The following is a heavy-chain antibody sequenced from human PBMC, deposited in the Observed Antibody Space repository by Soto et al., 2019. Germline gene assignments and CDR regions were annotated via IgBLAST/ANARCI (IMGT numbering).Heavy chain of an antibody. CDR1: GFTFDDYG. CDR2: ISWNSGSI. Sequence: EVQLVESGGGLVQPGRSLRLSCAAAGFTFDDYGMHWVRQVPGKGLEWVSGISWNSGSIGYADSVKGRFTISRDNAKNSLHLQMNSLRVEDTALYYCAKGLGWELPNLFDYWGQGTLVTVSS. J-gene: IGHJ4*02. D-gene: IGHD1-26*01. CDR3: AKGLGWELPNLFDY. V-gene: IGHV3-9*01.